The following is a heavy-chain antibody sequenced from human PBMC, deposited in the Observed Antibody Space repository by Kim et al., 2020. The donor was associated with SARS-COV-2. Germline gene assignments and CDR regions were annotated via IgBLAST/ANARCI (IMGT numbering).Heavy chain of an antibody. CDR3: ASSPIGVTGSPLKY. J-gene: IGHJ4*02. CDR1: GESFSGYY. D-gene: IGHD6-19*01. CDR2: INHSGST. V-gene: IGHV4-34*01. Sequence: SETLSLTCAVHGESFSGYYWNWIRQPPGKGLEWIGEINHSGSTNYNPSLKSRVTMSLDTSKTQFSLTLTSVTAADTAVYYCASSPIGVTGSPLKYWGQGT.